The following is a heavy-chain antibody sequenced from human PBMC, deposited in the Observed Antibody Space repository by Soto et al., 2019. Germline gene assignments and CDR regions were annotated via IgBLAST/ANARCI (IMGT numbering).Heavy chain of an antibody. CDR3: ARETERSSSSGNWFDP. V-gene: IGHV1-69*13. CDR1: GGTFSSYA. Sequence: SVKVSCKASGGTFSSYAISWVRQAPGQGLEWMGGIIPIFGTANYAQKFQGRVTITADESTSTAYMELSSLRSEDTAVYYCARETERSSSSGNWFDPWGQGTLVTVSS. CDR2: IIPIFGTA. J-gene: IGHJ5*02. D-gene: IGHD6-6*01.